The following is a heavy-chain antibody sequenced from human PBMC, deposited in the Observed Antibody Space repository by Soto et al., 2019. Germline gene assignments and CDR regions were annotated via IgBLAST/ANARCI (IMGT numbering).Heavy chain of an antibody. CDR3: ASLSITGTTEGAFDI. Sequence: GGSMRLSCAASGLTLSSYGMHWVRQAPGKGLEWVAVIWYDGSNKYYADSVKGRFTISRDNSKNTLYLQMNSLRAEDTAVYYCASLSITGTTEGAFDIWGQGSMVTVSS. J-gene: IGHJ3*02. CDR1: GLTLSSYG. D-gene: IGHD1-7*01. V-gene: IGHV3-33*08. CDR2: IWYDGSNK.